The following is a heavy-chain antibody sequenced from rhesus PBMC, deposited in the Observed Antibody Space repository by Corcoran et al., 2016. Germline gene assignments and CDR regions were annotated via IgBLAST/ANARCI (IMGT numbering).Heavy chain of an antibody. D-gene: IGHD4-29*01. Sequence: QVQLQESGPGLVKPSETLSLTCAVSGASISSYWWSWIRQHPGEGLDGIGEINGNSGYTTYNPSLKSRVTMSKYASKNQVSLRLSSVTAADTAVYYCVRFGAADYWGQGVLVTVSS. CDR2: INGNSGYT. V-gene: IGHV4-80*01. CDR3: VRFGAADY. J-gene: IGHJ4*01. CDR1: GASISSYW.